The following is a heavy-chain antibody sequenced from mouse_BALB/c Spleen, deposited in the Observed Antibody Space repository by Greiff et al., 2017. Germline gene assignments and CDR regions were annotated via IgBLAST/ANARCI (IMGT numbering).Heavy chain of an antibody. CDR3: ARSPFYYYGSSMDY. J-gene: IGHJ4*01. Sequence: EVKVVESGGGLVQPGGSRKLSCAASGFTFSSFGMHWVRQAPEKGLEWVAYISSGSSTIYYADTVKGRFTISRDNPKNTLFLQMTSLRSEDTAMYYCARSPFYYYGSSMDYWGQGTSVTVSS. D-gene: IGHD1-1*01. V-gene: IGHV5-17*02. CDR1: GFTFSSFG. CDR2: ISSGSSTI.